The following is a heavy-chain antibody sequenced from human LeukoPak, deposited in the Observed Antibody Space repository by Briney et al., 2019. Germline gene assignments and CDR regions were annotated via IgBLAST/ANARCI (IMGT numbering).Heavy chain of an antibody. CDR2: ISSSSYI. V-gene: IGHV3-21*01. CDR3: ARWDDSSGCYPYYFDY. J-gene: IGHJ4*02. Sequence: GGSLRLSCAASGFTFSSYSMNWVRQAPGKGLEWVSPISSSSYIYYADSVKGRFTISRDNAKKSLYLQMNSLRAEDTAVYYCARWDDSSGCYPYYFDYWGQGTLVTVSS. D-gene: IGHD3-22*01. CDR1: GFTFSSYS.